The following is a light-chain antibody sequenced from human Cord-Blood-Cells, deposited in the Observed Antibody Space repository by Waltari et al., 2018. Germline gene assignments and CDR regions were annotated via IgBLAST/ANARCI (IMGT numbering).Light chain of an antibody. Sequence: EIVMTQSPATLSVSPGERATLPCRAGQSVSSNLAWYQQKPGQAPRLPIYGASTRATGIPARFSGSGSGTEFTLTISSLQSEDFAVYYCQQYNNWPPWTFGQGTKVEIK. CDR1: QSVSSN. V-gene: IGKV3-15*01. J-gene: IGKJ1*01. CDR2: GAS. CDR3: QQYNNWPPWT.